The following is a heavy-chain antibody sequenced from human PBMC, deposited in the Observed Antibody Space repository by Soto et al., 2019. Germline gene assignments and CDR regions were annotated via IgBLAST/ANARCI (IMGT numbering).Heavy chain of an antibody. D-gene: IGHD1-20*01. Sequence: QVQLQQWGAGLLKPSETLSLTCAVYGGSFSGYYWSWIRQPPGKGLEWIGEINHSGSTNYNPSLKSRVTISVDTSKNQFSLKLSSVTAADTAVYYCVREWDHITGTTYAFDIWGQGTMVTVSS. CDR2: INHSGST. CDR1: GGSFSGYY. V-gene: IGHV4-34*01. J-gene: IGHJ3*02. CDR3: VREWDHITGTTYAFDI.